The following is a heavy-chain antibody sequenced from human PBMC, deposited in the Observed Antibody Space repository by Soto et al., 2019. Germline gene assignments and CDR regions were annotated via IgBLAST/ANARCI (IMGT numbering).Heavy chain of an antibody. V-gene: IGHV3-23*01. CDR1: GFTFSTYA. D-gene: IGHD3-16*01. J-gene: IGHJ6*02. CDR3: ARDSITRVSSDVPGMDV. CDR2: IGEGGFST. Sequence: EVRLLESGGGLVEPGGSLRLSCAASGFTFSTYAMSWVHQAPGKGLEWVSVIGEGGFSTQYAASVKGRFTISRDNSKNMLYLQMNSLRSDDTAVYYCARDSITRVSSDVPGMDVWGQGTTVTVSS.